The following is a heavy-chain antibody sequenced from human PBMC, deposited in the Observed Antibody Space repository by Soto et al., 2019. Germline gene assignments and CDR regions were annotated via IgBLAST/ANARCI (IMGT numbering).Heavy chain of an antibody. CDR2: TRNKAYSYTT. J-gene: IGHJ6*03. D-gene: IGHD6-13*01. CDR3: ARVSRSPVSYMDV. Sequence: PGGSLRLSCAASGFTFSDHYMDWVRQAPGKGLEWVGRTRNKAYSYTTEYAASVKGRFTISRDDSKNSLYLQMDSLKTEDTAVYYCARVSRSPVSYMDVWGKGTTVTVS. V-gene: IGHV3-72*01. CDR1: GFTFSDHY.